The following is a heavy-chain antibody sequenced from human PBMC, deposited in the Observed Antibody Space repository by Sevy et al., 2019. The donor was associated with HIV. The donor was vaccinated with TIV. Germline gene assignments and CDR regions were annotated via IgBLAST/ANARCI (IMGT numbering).Heavy chain of an antibody. V-gene: IGHV3-23*01. D-gene: IGHD3-22*01. CDR3: AKDQAVTMIVVANDAFDI. CDR1: GFTFSSYA. CDR2: ISGSGGST. Sequence: GGSLRLSCAASGFTFSSYAMSWVRQAPGKGLEWVSAISGSGGSTYYADSVKGRFTISRDNSKNTLYLQMNSLRAEDMAVYYCAKDQAVTMIVVANDAFDIWGQGTMVTVSS. J-gene: IGHJ3*02.